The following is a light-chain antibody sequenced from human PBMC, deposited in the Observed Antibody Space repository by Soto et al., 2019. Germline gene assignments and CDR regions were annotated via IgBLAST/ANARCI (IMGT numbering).Light chain of an antibody. CDR3: SSSTTSTTRV. J-gene: IGLJ1*01. V-gene: IGLV2-14*03. CDR1: SSDVGAYNS. CDR2: DVS. Sequence: QSALTLPASVSGSPGQSITLSCTGTSSDVGAYNSVSWYQQHPGKAPKLIIYDVSTRPSGVSNRFSGSKSGNTASLTISGLQAEDDADYYCSSSTTSTTRVFGSGTKLTVL.